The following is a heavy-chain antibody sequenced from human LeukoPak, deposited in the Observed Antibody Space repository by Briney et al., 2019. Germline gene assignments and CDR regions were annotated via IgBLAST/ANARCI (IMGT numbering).Heavy chain of an antibody. J-gene: IGHJ5*02. D-gene: IGHD4-17*01. V-gene: IGHV1-69*04. CDR3: ARVLATVTNNWFDP. CDR1: GGTFSSYA. CDR2: IIPILGIA. Sequence: ASLKVSCKASGGTFSSYAISWVRQAPGQGLEWMGRIIPILGIANYAQKFQGRVTITADKSTSTAYMELSSLRSEDTAVYYCARVLATVTNNWFDPWGQGTLVTVSS.